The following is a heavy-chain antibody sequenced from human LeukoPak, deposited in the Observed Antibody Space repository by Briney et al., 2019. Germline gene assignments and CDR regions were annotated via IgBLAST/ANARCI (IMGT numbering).Heavy chain of an antibody. V-gene: IGHV1-58*02. J-gene: IGHJ3*02. CDR1: GFTFTNSA. CDR2: IVVASGNT. Sequence: SVKVSCKASGFTFTNSAMQWVRQARGQRLEWIGWIVVASGNTKYAQKFQERVTITRDMSTSTAYMELSSLSPEDTAVYYCARDIPACGGDCSDAFDIWGQGTMVTVSS. D-gene: IGHD2-21*02. CDR3: ARDIPACGGDCSDAFDI.